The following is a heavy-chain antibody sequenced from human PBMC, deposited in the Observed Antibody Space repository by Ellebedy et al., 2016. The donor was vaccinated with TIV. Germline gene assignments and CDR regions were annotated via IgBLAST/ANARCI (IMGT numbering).Heavy chain of an antibody. Sequence: GESLKISCAAPGFTFSSYWMSWVRQPPGKGLEWVANINQDGSEKYYVDSVRGRFTIFRDNAKNSLYLQMNSLGADDSAVYYCATDGSYGDYRSPAHAFEFWGQGTMVTVSS. CDR2: INQDGSEK. J-gene: IGHJ3*01. CDR3: ATDGSYGDYRSPAHAFEF. D-gene: IGHD4-17*01. V-gene: IGHV3-7*01. CDR1: GFTFSSYW.